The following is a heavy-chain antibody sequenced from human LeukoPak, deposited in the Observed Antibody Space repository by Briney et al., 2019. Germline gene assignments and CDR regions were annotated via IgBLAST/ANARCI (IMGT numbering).Heavy chain of an antibody. Sequence: GGSLRLSCASYRFTLSSYTIKWVRQTPGRGLNWVPSIRCSSVHISYAASVKGRFTIHRDNAKHSVYQEMKSQRAEDTAVYYCARSLYGSGSYGLDYWGQGTGVTVSA. V-gene: IGHV3-21*01. CDR1: RFTLSSYT. D-gene: IGHD3-10*01. J-gene: IGHJ4*02. CDR2: IRCSSVHI. CDR3: ARSLYGSGSYGLDY.